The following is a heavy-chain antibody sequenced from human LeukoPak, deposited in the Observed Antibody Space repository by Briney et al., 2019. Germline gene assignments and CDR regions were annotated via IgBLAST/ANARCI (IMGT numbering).Heavy chain of an antibody. V-gene: IGHV3-23*01. CDR3: AKDYPKIQLWSFGAFDI. CDR1: GFTFSSYA. CDR2: ISGSGGST. J-gene: IGHJ3*02. Sequence: GGSLRLSCAASGFTFSSYAMSWVRQAPGKGLEWISAISGSGGSTYYADSVKGRFTISRDNSKNTLYLQMNSLRAEDTAVYYCAKDYPKIQLWSFGAFDIWGQGKMVTVSS. D-gene: IGHD5-18*01.